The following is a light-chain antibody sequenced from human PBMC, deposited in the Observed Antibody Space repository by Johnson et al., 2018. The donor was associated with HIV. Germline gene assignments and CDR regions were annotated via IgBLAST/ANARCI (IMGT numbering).Light chain of an antibody. CDR1: TSNIGTNT. V-gene: IGLV1-44*01. CDR3: AAWDDSLNGQV. CDR2: GSN. J-gene: IGLJ1*01. Sequence: QSVLTQRPSASGPPGQWVSISCSGNTSNIGTNTVNWYQQFPGTAPKLLIYGSNQRPSGVPDRFSGSKSGASASLVISGLQAEDEADYYCAAWDDSLNGQVLGTGTKVTVL.